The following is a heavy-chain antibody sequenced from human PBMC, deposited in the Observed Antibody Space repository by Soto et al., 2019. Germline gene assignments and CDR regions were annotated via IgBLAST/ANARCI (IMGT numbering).Heavy chain of an antibody. CDR1: GFTFSSYW. D-gene: IGHD1-26*01. V-gene: IGHV3-74*01. CDR3: AIEKVGATSIHGFDI. J-gene: IGHJ3*02. CDR2: INSDGSST. Sequence: PGGSLRLSCAASGFTFSSYWMHWVRQAPGKGLVWVSRINSDGSSTGYADSVMGRFTISRDNAKNTLYLQMNSLRAEDTAVYYCAIEKVGATSIHGFDIWGQGTMVTVSS.